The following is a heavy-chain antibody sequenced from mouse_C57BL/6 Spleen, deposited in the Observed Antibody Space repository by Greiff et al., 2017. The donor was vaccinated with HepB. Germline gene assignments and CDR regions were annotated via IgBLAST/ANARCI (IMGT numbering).Heavy chain of an antibody. Sequence: QVQLQQSGAELVKPGASVKISCKASGYAFSSYWMNWVKQRPGKGLEWIGQIYPGDGDTNYNGKFKGKATLTADKASSTAYMQLSSLTSEDSAVYLCAREDYYGSSWYFDVWGTGTTVTVSS. CDR1: GYAFSSYW. CDR2: IYPGDGDT. J-gene: IGHJ1*03. D-gene: IGHD1-1*01. V-gene: IGHV1-80*01. CDR3: AREDYYGSSWYFDV.